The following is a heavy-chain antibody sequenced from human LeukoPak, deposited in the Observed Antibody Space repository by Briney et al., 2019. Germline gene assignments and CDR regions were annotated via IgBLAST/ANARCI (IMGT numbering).Heavy chain of an antibody. V-gene: IGHV3-7*01. Sequence: PGGTLRLSCAASGFTSSSYWMSWVRQAPGKGLEWVANIKQDGSEKYYVDSVKGRFTISRDNAKNSLYLQMNSLRAEDTAVYYCARMTYDSSGYYYTPGYFDYWGQGTLVTVSS. D-gene: IGHD3-22*01. CDR2: IKQDGSEK. CDR1: GFTSSSYW. J-gene: IGHJ4*02. CDR3: ARMTYDSSGYYYTPGYFDY.